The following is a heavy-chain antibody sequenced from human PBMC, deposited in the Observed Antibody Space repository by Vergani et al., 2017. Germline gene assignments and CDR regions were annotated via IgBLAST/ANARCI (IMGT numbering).Heavy chain of an antibody. V-gene: IGHV3-7*01. CDR2: IKHDGSEK. CDR1: GFTFSSYW. CDR3: ARVEIPDYDILTGHDY. Sequence: EVQLVESGGGLVQPGGSLRLSCAASGFTFSSYWMSWVRQAPGKGLEWVANIKHDGSEKYYVDSVKGRFTISRDNAKNSLYLQMNSLRAEDTAVYYCARVEIPDYDILTGHDYWGQGTLVTVSS. J-gene: IGHJ4*02. D-gene: IGHD3-9*01.